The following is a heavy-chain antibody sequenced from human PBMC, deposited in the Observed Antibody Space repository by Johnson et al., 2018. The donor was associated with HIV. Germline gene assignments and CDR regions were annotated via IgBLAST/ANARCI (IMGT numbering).Heavy chain of an antibody. V-gene: IGHV3-30*04. CDR1: GFTFSSYA. J-gene: IGHJ3*02. CDR2: ISYDGSNK. CDR3: AGQVRAFDI. D-gene: IGHD6-19*01. Sequence: QVYLVESGGGVVQPGRSLRLSCAASGFTFSSYAMHWVRQAPGKGLEWVAVISYDGSNKYYADSVKGRFTISRDNSMHTMYLQMNSLRAEDTAVYYCAGQVRAFDIWGQGTMVTVSS.